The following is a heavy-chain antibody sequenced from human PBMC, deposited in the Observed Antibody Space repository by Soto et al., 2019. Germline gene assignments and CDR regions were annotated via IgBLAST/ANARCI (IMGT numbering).Heavy chain of an antibody. CDR2: INSDGSST. D-gene: IGHD3-22*01. CDR1: GFTFSSYW. CDR3: ARAWGDYYDRSGYGPGY. J-gene: IGHJ4*02. Sequence: GRSLRLSCAASGFTFSSYWMHWVRQAPGKGLVRFSRINSDGSSTSYADSVKVRLTISRDNAKNTLYLQMNSLRAEDTVVHYCARAWGDYYDRSGYGPGYWGQGT. V-gene: IGHV3-74*01.